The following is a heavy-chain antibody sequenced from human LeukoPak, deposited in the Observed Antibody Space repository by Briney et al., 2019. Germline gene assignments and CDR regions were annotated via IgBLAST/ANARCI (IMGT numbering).Heavy chain of an antibody. J-gene: IGHJ5*02. D-gene: IGHD2-15*01. V-gene: IGHV1-24*01. CDR1: GYTLTELS. CDR2: FYPEDGET. CDR3: ATEGRYCSGGSCYLHWFDP. Sequence: ASVNVSCKVSGYTLTELSMHWVRQAPGKGLEWMGGFYPEDGETIYAQKFQGRVTMTEDTSTDTAYMELSSLRSEDTAVYYCATEGRYCSGGSCYLHWFDPWGQGTLVTVSS.